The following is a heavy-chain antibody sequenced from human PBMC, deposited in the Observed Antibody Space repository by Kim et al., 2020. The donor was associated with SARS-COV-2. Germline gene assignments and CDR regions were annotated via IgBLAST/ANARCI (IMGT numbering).Heavy chain of an antibody. J-gene: IGHJ4*02. D-gene: IGHD3-10*01. CDR2: IYSGGST. V-gene: IGHV3-53*04. CDR3: AREDYYGSGSRGY. CDR1: GFTVSSNY. Sequence: GGSLRLSCAASGFTVSSNYMSWVRQAPGKGLEWVSVIYSGGSTYYADSVKGRFTISRHNSKNTLYHQMNSLRAEDTAVYYCAREDYYGSGSRGYWGQGTLVTVSS.